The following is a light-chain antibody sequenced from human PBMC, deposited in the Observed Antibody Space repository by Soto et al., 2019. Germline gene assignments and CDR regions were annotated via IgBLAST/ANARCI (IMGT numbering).Light chain of an antibody. CDR1: SSDVGGYNY. CDR2: YVS. J-gene: IGLJ1*01. CDR3: RSYISSSTLV. V-gene: IGLV2-14*01. Sequence: QSALTQPASVSGSPGQSITISCTGTSSDVGGYNYVSWYQQHPGTAPKLMIYYVSHRHSGVSNRFSGSKSGNTAFLTISGRQAEDESDYYCRSYISSSTLVLGSGTKLTV.